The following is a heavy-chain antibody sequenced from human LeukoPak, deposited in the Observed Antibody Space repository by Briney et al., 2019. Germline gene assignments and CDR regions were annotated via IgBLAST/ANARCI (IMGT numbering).Heavy chain of an antibody. J-gene: IGHJ4*02. Sequence: GGSLRLSCAASGFTFSSYAMSWVRQAPGKGLEWVSAISGRGGCTFYADSVKGRFTISRDNSKNTLYLRMDSLRAEDTAIYYCAKDYYGSGSYYGFVGYWGQGTLVTVSS. V-gene: IGHV3-23*01. D-gene: IGHD3-10*01. CDR2: ISGRGGCT. CDR1: GFTFSSYA. CDR3: AKDYYGSGSYYGFVGY.